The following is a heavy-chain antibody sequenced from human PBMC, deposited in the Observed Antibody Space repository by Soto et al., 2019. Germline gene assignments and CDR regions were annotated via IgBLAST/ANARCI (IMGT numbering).Heavy chain of an antibody. D-gene: IGHD3-3*01. Sequence: PGGSLRLSCAASGFTFSSYWMSWVRQAPGKGLEWVANIKQDGSEKYYVDSVKGRFTISRDNAKNSLYLQMNSLRAEDTAVYYCARRGYDFWSGYCLFPWGQGTLVTVSS. CDR2: IKQDGSEK. V-gene: IGHV3-7*01. CDR1: GFTFSSYW. CDR3: ARRGYDFWSGYCLFP. J-gene: IGHJ5*02.